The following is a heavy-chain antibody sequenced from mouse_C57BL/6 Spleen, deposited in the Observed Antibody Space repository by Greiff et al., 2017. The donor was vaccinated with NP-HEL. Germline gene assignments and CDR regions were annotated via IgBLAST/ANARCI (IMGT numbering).Heavy chain of an antibody. CDR3: ARNYGTYYAMDY. J-gene: IGHJ4*01. CDR2: INPYNGDT. D-gene: IGHD1-1*01. Sequence: EVQLQQSGPELVKPGDSVKISCKASGYSFTGYFMNWVMQSHGKSLEWIGRINPYNGDTFYNQKFKGKATLTVDKSSSTAHMELRSLTSEDSAVYHCARNYGTYYAMDYWGQGTSVTVSS. V-gene: IGHV1-20*01. CDR1: GYSFTGYF.